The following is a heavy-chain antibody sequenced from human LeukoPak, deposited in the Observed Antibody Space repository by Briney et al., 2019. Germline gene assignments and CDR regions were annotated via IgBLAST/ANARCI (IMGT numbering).Heavy chain of an antibody. Sequence: GGSLRLSCAASGFTFGSYWMHWVRQAPGKGLEWVSYISSSGSTISYADSVKGRFTISRDNAKNSLFLQMNSLRAEDTAVYYCARGTRHGWELVVWGQGTLVTVSS. CDR1: GFTFGSYW. J-gene: IGHJ4*02. D-gene: IGHD1-26*01. CDR3: ARGTRHGWELVV. V-gene: IGHV3-48*04. CDR2: ISSSGSTI.